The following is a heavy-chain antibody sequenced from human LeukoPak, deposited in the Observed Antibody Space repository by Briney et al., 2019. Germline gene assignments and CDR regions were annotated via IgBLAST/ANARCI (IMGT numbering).Heavy chain of an antibody. CDR3: ARDRVGYIVGGFDY. J-gene: IGHJ4*02. Sequence: GGSLRLSCAASGFTFSSYEMNWVRQAPGKGLEWVSYISSSGSTIYYADSVKGRFTISRVNAKNSLYLQMNSLRAEDTAVYYCARDRVGYIVGGFDYWGQGTLVTVSS. D-gene: IGHD5-18*01. V-gene: IGHV3-48*03. CDR2: ISSSGSTI. CDR1: GFTFSSYE.